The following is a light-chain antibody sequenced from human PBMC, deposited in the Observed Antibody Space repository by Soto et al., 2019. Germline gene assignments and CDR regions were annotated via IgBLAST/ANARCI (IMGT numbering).Light chain of an antibody. CDR1: QSVSSNN. J-gene: IGKJ3*01. CDR3: QQYGRSPFT. CDR2: GAY. Sequence: EIVLTQSPGNLSLSPGERATLSCRASQSVSSNNLAWYQQRPGQAPRVGIYGAYTRATGILEMFSVSVSGTDFTITISRLEPEAFAVYYCQQYGRSPFTFGPGTKVDIK. V-gene: IGKV3-20*01.